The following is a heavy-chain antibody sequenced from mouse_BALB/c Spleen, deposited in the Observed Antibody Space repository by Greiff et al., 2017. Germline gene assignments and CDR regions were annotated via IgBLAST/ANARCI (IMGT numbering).Heavy chain of an antibody. V-gene: IGHV5-9-4*01. J-gene: IGHJ4*01. Sequence: EVHLVESGGGLVKPGGSLKLSCAASGFTFSSYAMSWVRQSPEKRLEWVAEISSGGSYTYYPDTVTGRFTISRDNAKNTLYLEMSSLRSEDTAMYYCARDRQAYAMDYWGQGTSGTVSS. CDR1: GFTFSSYA. D-gene: IGHD3-2*01. CDR2: ISSGGSYT. CDR3: ARDRQAYAMDY.